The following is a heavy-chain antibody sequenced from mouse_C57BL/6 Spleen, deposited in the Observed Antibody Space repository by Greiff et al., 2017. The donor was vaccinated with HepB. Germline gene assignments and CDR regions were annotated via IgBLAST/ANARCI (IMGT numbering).Heavy chain of an antibody. CDR3: ARPLYDYDGPPFAY. CDR1: GYTFTSYW. D-gene: IGHD2-4*01. J-gene: IGHJ3*01. V-gene: IGHV1-69*01. CDR2: IDPSDSYT. Sequence: QVQLQQPGAELVMPGASVKLSCKASGYTFTSYWMHWVKQRPGQGLEWIGEIDPSDSYTNYNQKFKGKSTLTVDKSSSTAYMQLSSLTSEDSAVYYCARPLYDYDGPPFAYWGQGTLVTVSA.